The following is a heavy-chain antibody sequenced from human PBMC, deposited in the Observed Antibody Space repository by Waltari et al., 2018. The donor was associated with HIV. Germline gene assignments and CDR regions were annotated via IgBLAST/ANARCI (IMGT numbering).Heavy chain of an antibody. D-gene: IGHD2-15*01. Sequence: QVLLVQSGAEVKKPGASVQVSCKASFYTFTGYYMHWVRQAPGHGLEWMGWINPDNGGTKYAQKFQGRVTMTRDTSISTAYMELSRLRSDDTAVYYCARDICNGGSCYSYYFDYWGQGTLVTVSS. V-gene: IGHV1-2*02. CDR1: FYTFTGYY. CDR3: ARDICNGGSCYSYYFDY. J-gene: IGHJ4*02. CDR2: INPDNGGT.